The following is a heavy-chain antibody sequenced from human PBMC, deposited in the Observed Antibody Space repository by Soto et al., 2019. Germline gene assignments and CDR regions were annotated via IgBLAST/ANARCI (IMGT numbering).Heavy chain of an antibody. CDR2: GGGSGTST. CDR1: GFTLSSYA. V-gene: IGHV3-23*01. Sequence: LRLSCAASGFTLSSYAMRWVLQAPGKGLEWDSGGGGSGTSTYYADSVKGQFTASRNNSKSTLYLEMNSLRAEDTAVYYCAHPQRSAARQLGYFDYWGQGALVTVSS. CDR3: AHPQRSAARQLGYFDY. J-gene: IGHJ4*02. D-gene: IGHD6-6*01.